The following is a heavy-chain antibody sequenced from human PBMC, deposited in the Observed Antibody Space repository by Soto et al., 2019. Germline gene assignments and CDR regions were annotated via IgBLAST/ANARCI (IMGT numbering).Heavy chain of an antibody. D-gene: IGHD6-13*01. V-gene: IGHV3-48*01. CDR3: ARDKRAAAGVNWFDP. J-gene: IGHJ5*02. CDR2: ISSSSSTI. Sequence: EVQLVESGGGLVQPGGSLRLSCAASGFTFSSYSMNWVRQAPGKGLEWVSYISSSSSTIYYADSVKGRFTISRDNAKNSLYLQMNSLRAEDTAVYYCARDKRAAAGVNWFDPWGQGTLVTVSS. CDR1: GFTFSSYS.